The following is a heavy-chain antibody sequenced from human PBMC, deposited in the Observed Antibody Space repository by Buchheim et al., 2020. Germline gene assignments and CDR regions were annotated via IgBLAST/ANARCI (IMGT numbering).Heavy chain of an antibody. D-gene: IGHD2/OR15-2a*01. V-gene: IGHV3-23*01. Sequence: EVQLLESGGGLVQPGGSLRLPCEASGFTFSSYAMSWVRQAPGKGLECVSFITGGGSGSTYYADSVKGRFTISRDNSKNTLYLQMNSLRAEDTAIYYCARFLNGQYYNGMDVWGQGTT. CDR2: ITGGGSGST. CDR1: GFTFSSYA. J-gene: IGHJ6*02. CDR3: ARFLNGQYYNGMDV.